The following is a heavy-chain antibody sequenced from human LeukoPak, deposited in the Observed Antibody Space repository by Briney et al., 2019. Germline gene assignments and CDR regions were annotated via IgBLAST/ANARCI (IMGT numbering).Heavy chain of an antibody. V-gene: IGHV3-23*01. D-gene: IGHD3-10*01. CDR1: GFTFSSYW. J-gene: IGHJ6*03. CDR3: AKGGAVSSKSITMIRGTRRYYYYMDV. CDR2: LSDSGGST. Sequence: GGSLRLSCAASGFTFSSYWMHWVRQAPGKGLEWVSALSDSGGSTFYADSVKGRFTISRDNSKNTLYLQINRLRAEDTAVYYCAKGGAVSSKSITMIRGTRRYYYYMDVWGKGTTVTISS.